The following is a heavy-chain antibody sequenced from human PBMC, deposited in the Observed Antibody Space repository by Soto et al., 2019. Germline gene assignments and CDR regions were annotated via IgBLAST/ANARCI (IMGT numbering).Heavy chain of an antibody. CDR1: GGTFSSYA. D-gene: IGHD5-18*01. J-gene: IGHJ6*02. V-gene: IGHV1-69*13. CDR2: IIPIFGTA. CDR3: ARGVDRVRKYSYGHVAYYYYGMDV. Sequence: ASVKVSCKASGGTFSSYAISWVRQAPGQGLEWMGGIIPIFGTANYAQKFQGRVTITADESTSTAYMELSSLRSEDTAVYYCARGVDRVRKYSYGHVAYYYYGMDVWGQGTRFTVPS.